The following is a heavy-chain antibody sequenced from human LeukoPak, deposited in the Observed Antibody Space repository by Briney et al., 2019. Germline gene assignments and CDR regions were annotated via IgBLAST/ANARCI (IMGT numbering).Heavy chain of an antibody. D-gene: IGHD3-22*01. CDR2: INPNSGGT. CDR1: GYTFTGYY. V-gene: IGHV1-2*02. CDR3: ARGGDTYYYDSSGYWSFDY. Sequence: GASVKVSCKASGYTFTGYYMHWVRQAPGQGLEWMGWINPNSGGTNYAQKFQGRVTMTRDTSISTAYMELSRLRSDDTAVYYCARGGDTYYYDSSGYWSFDYWGQGTPATVSS. J-gene: IGHJ4*02.